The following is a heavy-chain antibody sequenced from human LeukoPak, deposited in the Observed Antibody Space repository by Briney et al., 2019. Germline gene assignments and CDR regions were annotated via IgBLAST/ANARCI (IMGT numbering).Heavy chain of an antibody. J-gene: IGHJ4*02. CDR1: GGSFSGYY. Sequence: SETLSLTCAVYGGSFSGYYWSWIRQPPGKGLEWIGEINHSGSTNYNPSLKSRVTISVDTSKNQFSLKLSSVTAADTAVYYCARGTDSSGYYNFDYWGQGTLVTVSS. CDR3: ARGTDSSGYYNFDY. D-gene: IGHD3-22*01. CDR2: INHSGST. V-gene: IGHV4-34*01.